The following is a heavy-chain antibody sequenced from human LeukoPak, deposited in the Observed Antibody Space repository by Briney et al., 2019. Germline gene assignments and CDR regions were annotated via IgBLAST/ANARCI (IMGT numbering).Heavy chain of an antibody. J-gene: IGHJ4*02. CDR2: ISYDGSNK. V-gene: IGHV3-30-3*01. D-gene: IGHD3-22*01. CDR3: ARAPYYYDSSGYPDY. Sequence: PGGSLRLSCAASGFTFSSYAMHWVRQAPGKGLEWVAVISYDGSNKYYADSVKGRFTISRDNSKNTLYLQMSSLRAEDTAVYYCARAPYYYDSSGYPDYWGQGTLVTVSS. CDR1: GFTFSSYA.